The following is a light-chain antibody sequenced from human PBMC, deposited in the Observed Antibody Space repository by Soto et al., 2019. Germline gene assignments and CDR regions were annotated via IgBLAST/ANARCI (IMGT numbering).Light chain of an antibody. CDR2: EVS. V-gene: IGLV2-14*01. CDR1: SSDVGDYSY. Sequence: QSALIQPPSVSGSPGQSVTISCTGASSDVGDYSYVSWYQHHPGQAPELLIYEVSNRPSGVSHRFSGSKSGNTASLTISGLQAEDEADYYCCSYTSISTGVLFGGGTQLTVL. CDR3: CSYTSISTGVL. J-gene: IGLJ2*01.